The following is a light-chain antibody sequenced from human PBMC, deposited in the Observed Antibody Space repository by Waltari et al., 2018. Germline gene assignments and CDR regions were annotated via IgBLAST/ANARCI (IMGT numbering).Light chain of an antibody. V-gene: IGKV2-30*02. Sequence: DVVMTQSPLSLPVTLGQPASLSCRSSQSLVHGDRNIYLSWFQQRPVQSPRRLIYKVSNRDSGVPDRFSGSGSDTDFTLKISRVEAEDIAIYYCLQGVHWPRSFGQGTRVEIE. J-gene: IGKJ1*01. CDR3: LQGVHWPRS. CDR1: QSLVHGDRNIY. CDR2: KVS.